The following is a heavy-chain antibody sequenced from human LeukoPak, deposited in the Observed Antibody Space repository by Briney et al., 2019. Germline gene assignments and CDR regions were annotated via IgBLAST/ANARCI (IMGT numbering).Heavy chain of an antibody. Sequence: GGSLRLSCAASGFSFSVYWIHWVRQAPGKGLEWVSYIRSTGSSTAYADSVKGRFAISRDNAKNSLYLQMNGLRVEDTAVYYCARVYYASWSGQPLSQHWLDPWGQGTLVTVSS. CDR3: ARVYYASWSGQPLSQHWLDP. CDR1: GFSFSVYW. CDR2: IRSTGSST. V-gene: IGHV3-48*04. D-gene: IGHD3-3*01. J-gene: IGHJ5*02.